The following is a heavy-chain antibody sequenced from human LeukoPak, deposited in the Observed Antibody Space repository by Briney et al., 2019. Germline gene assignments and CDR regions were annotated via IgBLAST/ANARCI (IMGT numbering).Heavy chain of an antibody. V-gene: IGHV3-23*01. CDR3: TSCRGGDCYSVSAFDV. Sequence: HPGGSLRLSCAASGFTFSSYGMSWVRQAPGKGLEWVSAISGSGGSTYYADSVKGRFTVSRDNSKNTLYLEMNSLRAEDTAVYYCTSCRGGDCYSVSAFDVWGQGTKATVSS. CDR2: ISGSGGST. D-gene: IGHD2-21*02. J-gene: IGHJ3*01. CDR1: GFTFSSYG.